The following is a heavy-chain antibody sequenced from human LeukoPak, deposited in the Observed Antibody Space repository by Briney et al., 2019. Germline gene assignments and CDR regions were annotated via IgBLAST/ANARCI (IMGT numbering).Heavy chain of an antibody. Sequence: GASVNVSCKASGYTFTSYDINWVRQATGQGLEWMGWMNPNCGNTGYAQKFQGRVTITRNTSISTAYMELSSLRSEDTALYYCSRQYCYTSSGSYGRTSTAAFDIWGQGTMVTVSS. D-gene: IGHD3-22*01. CDR2: MNPNCGNT. CDR3: SRQYCYTSSGSYGRTSTAAFDI. V-gene: IGHV1-8*03. J-gene: IGHJ3*02. CDR1: GYTFTSYD.